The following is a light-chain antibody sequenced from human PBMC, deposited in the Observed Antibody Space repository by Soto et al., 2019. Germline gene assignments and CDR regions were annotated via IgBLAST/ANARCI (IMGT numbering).Light chain of an antibody. V-gene: IGKV3D-20*02. CDR3: QQRSNWPPV. CDR1: QSIINNY. CDR2: GAS. J-gene: IGKJ4*01. Sequence: EVVLTQSPGTLSLSPGERATLSCRASQSIINNYLAWYQLKPGQAPRLLIYGASNRATGIPDRFSGSGSGTDFTLTISSLEPEDFAVYYCQQRSNWPPVFGGGTKVDIK.